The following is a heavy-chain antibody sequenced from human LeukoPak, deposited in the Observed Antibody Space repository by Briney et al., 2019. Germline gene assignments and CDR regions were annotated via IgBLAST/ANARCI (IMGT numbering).Heavy chain of an antibody. CDR2: SSSSSSYI. Sequence: GGSLRLSCAASGFTFSSYSMNWVRQAPGKGLEWVSSSSSSSSYIYYADSVKGRFTISRDNAKNSLYLQMNSLRAEDTAVYYCARDRILSGYGDDAFDIWGQGTMVTVSS. CDR3: ARDRILSGYGDDAFDI. D-gene: IGHD5-12*01. V-gene: IGHV3-21*01. CDR1: GFTFSSYS. J-gene: IGHJ3*02.